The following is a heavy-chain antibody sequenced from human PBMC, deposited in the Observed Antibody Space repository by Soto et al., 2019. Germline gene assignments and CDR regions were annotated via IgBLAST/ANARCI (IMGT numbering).Heavy chain of an antibody. J-gene: IGHJ4*02. CDR3: ARLVVVVVAATLDYYYFDY. D-gene: IGHD2-15*01. CDR2: IYPGGSDT. CDR1: GYSFTGYW. V-gene: IGHV5-51*01. Sequence: EVQLVQSGAEVKKPGESLKISCKGSGYSFTGYWIGWVRQMPGKGLEWMGIIYPGGSDTRYSPSFQGQVTISADKSISTAYLQWSSLKASDTAMYYCARLVVVVVAATLDYYYFDYWGQGTLVTVSS.